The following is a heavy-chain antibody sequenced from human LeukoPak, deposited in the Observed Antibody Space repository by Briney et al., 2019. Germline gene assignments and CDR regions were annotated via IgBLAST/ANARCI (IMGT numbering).Heavy chain of an antibody. CDR2: LSGSGGGT. D-gene: IGHD3-10*01. CDR1: GITLSNYS. J-gene: IGHJ4*02. Sequence: GGSLRLSCAVSGITLSNYSMSWVRQAPGKGLEWVAGLSGSGGGTNYADSVQGRFTISRDNPKNTLYLQMNSLRAEDTAVYFCAKRGVVIRVFLVGFHKEAYYFDSWGQGALVTVSS. V-gene: IGHV3-23*01. CDR3: AKRGVVIRVFLVGFHKEAYYFDS.